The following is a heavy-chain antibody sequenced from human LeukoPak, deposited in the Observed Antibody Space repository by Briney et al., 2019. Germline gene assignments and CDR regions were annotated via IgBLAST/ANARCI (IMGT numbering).Heavy chain of an antibody. CDR3: ARAKNDEYYYYGIDV. D-gene: IGHD6-6*01. Sequence: KASETLSLTCTVSGGSISTYYYSWVRQPAGKGLEWVGRIYTSGSTNYNPSLKSRVTMSVDTSKSQFSLKLSSVTAADTAVYYCARAKNDEYYYYGIDVWGQGTTVTVSS. CDR2: IYTSGST. CDR1: GGSISTYY. V-gene: IGHV4-4*07. J-gene: IGHJ6*02.